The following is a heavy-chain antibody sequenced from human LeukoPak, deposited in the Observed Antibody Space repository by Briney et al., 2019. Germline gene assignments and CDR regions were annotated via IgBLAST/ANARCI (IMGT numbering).Heavy chain of an antibody. D-gene: IGHD3-10*01. CDR2: IIPIFGTA. Sequence: ASVKVSCKASGGTFSSYAISWVRQAPGQGLEWMGGIIPIFGTANYAQKFQGRVTITADESTSTAYMELSSLRSEDTAVYYCARALNYYGSGDYYYYHMDVWGKGTTVTISS. J-gene: IGHJ6*03. CDR3: ARALNYYGSGDYYYYHMDV. CDR1: GGTFSSYA. V-gene: IGHV1-69*13.